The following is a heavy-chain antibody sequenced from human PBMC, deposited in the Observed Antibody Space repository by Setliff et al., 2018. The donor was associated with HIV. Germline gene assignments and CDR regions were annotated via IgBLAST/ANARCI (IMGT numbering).Heavy chain of an antibody. CDR2: IIPRFHRT. D-gene: IGHD6-13*01. CDR1: GGTLSKYA. Sequence: SVKVSCKASGGTLSKYAVNWVRQAPGGGLEWMGEIIPRFHRTQYAQRFQGRVTFTTDESTNIAYRDMSSLRSDDTGIYYCARGRMAAAGMFIPRALDYWGRGTLVTVSS. CDR3: ARGRMAAAGMFIPRALDY. V-gene: IGHV1-69*05. J-gene: IGHJ4*03.